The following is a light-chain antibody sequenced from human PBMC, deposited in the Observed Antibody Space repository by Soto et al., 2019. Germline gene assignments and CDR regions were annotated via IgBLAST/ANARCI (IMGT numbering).Light chain of an antibody. J-gene: IGLJ1*01. Sequence: QSALTQPRSVSGSPGQSVTISCTGTSSDVGGYNFVSWYQQHPGKAPKFMIYDVTKRPSGVPDRFSGSKSGNPASLTISGLQAEDEADYYCCSYVGSYTSYVFGTGTKLTVL. CDR1: SSDVGGYNF. CDR2: DVT. V-gene: IGLV2-11*01. CDR3: CSYVGSYTSYV.